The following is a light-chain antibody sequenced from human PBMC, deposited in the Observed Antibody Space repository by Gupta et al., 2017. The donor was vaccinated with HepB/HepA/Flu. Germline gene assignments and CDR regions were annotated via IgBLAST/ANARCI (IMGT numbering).Light chain of an antibody. CDR2: YDS. J-gene: IGLJ3*02. V-gene: IGLV3-21*03. Sequence: SYVLTQPPSVSVAPGKTARITCGGNNIGSKSVHWYQQKPGQAPVLVVYYDSDRPSGIPDRFLCYNSGNNATPQTISVEVGDEADDYCQASDTRSDHWVFGGGTKVTVL. CDR1: NIGSKS. CDR3: QASDTRSDHWV.